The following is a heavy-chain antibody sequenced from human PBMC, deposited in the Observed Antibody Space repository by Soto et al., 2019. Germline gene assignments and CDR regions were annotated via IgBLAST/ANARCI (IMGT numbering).Heavy chain of an antibody. CDR1: GYTFSNYG. CDR2: ISLYSDGT. CDR3: ARVVPGAEAWFGP. Sequence: QVQLVQSGGEVKRPGASVKVSCKTSGYTFSNYGITWVRQAPGQPLEWLGWISLYSDGTNYAQKFQGRVSMPTDTSTTTAYMELRSLRSDDKAVYYCARVVPGAEAWFGPWGQGTLVTVSS. D-gene: IGHD2-2*01. J-gene: IGHJ5*02. V-gene: IGHV1-18*01.